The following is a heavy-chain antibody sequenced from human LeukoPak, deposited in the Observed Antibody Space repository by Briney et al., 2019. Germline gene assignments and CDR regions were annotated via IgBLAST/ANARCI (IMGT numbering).Heavy chain of an antibody. V-gene: IGHV3-20*01. CDR1: GFTFDDYG. CDR3: ARARMRSGSYYRLDYYYGMDV. J-gene: IGHJ6*02. CDR2: INWNGGST. D-gene: IGHD3-10*01. Sequence: GGSLRLSCAASGFTFDDYGMSWVRQAPGKGLEWGSGINWNGGSTRYADSVKGRFTISRDNAKNSLYLQMNSLRAEDTALYHCARARMRSGSYYRLDYYYGMDVWGQGTTGTVSS.